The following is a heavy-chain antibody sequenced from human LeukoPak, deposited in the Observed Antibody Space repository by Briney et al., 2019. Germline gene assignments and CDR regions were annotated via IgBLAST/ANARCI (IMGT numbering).Heavy chain of an antibody. CDR1: GFTFSNYA. V-gene: IGHV3-30*04. Sequence: PGGSLRLSCAASGFTFSNYAFHWVRQAPGKGLEWVAVISHDGSKEYYADSVEGRFTISRDNSKNTLYLQMNSLRREDTAVYYCARDRSGDYWGQGTLVTVSS. CDR3: ARDRSGDY. CDR2: ISHDGSKE. D-gene: IGHD1-26*01. J-gene: IGHJ4*02.